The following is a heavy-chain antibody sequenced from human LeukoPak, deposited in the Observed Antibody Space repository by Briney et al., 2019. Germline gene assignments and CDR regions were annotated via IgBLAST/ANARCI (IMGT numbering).Heavy chain of an antibody. V-gene: IGHV3-23*01. CDR1: GFTFSSYG. CDR3: AKDLVYYYDSSGVLLPDAPDFDY. CDR2: ISGSGGST. J-gene: IGHJ4*02. Sequence: GGTLRLSCAASGFTFSSYGMSWVRQAPGKGLEWVSAISGSGGSTYYADSVKGRFTISRDNSKNTLYLQMNSLRAEDTAVYYCAKDLVYYYDSSGVLLPDAPDFDYWGQGTLVTVSS. D-gene: IGHD3-22*01.